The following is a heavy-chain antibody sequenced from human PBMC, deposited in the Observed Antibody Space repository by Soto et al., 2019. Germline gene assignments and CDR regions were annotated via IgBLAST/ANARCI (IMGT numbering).Heavy chain of an antibody. CDR1: GFTFSSYA. CDR3: ARDRYNSYYSRGQYFQH. Sequence: PGGSLRLSCAASGFTFSSYAMHWVRQAPGKGLEWVAVISYDGSNKYYADSVKGRFTISRDNSKNTLYLQMNSLRAEDTAVYYCARDRYNSYYSRGQYFQHWGQGTLVTVSS. V-gene: IGHV3-30-3*01. J-gene: IGHJ1*01. CDR2: ISYDGSNK. D-gene: IGHD3-10*01.